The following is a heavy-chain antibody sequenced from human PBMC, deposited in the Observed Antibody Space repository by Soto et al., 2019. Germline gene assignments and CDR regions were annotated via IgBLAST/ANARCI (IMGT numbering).Heavy chain of an antibody. CDR2: ISSSSSTI. D-gene: IGHD1-26*01. J-gene: IGHJ4*02. V-gene: IGHV3-48*02. CDR3: ARPYSGSYTGPNDY. Sequence: GGSLRLSCAASGFTFSSYSMNWVRQAPGKGLEWVSYISSSSSTIYYADSVKGRFTISRDNAKNSLYLQMNSLRDEDTAVYYCARPYSGSYTGPNDYWGQGTLVTVSS. CDR1: GFTFSSYS.